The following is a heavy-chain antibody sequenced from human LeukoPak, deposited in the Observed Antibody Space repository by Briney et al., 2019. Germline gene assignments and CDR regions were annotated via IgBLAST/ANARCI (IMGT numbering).Heavy chain of an antibody. CDR3: ARDSGSYYESYAFDI. D-gene: IGHD1-26*01. J-gene: IGHJ3*02. CDR2: ISYDGSNK. CDR1: GFTFSSYA. Sequence: GESLRLSCAASGFTFSSYAMHWVRQAPGKGLEWVAVISYDGSNKYYADSVKGRFTISRDNSKNTLYLQMNSLRAEDTAVYYCARDSGSYYESYAFDIWGQGTMVTVSS. V-gene: IGHV3-30-3*01.